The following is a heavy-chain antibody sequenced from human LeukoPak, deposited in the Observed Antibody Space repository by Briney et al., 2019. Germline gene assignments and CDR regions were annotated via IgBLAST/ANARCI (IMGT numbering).Heavy chain of an antibody. CDR1: GGTFSSYA. D-gene: IGHD3-10*01. Sequence: SVKVSCKASGGTFSSYAISWVRQAPGQGLEWMGRIIPILGIANYAQKFQGRVTITADKSTSTAYMELSSLRSEDTAVYYCARTATMVRGVYDAFDIWGQGTMVTVSS. CDR2: IIPILGIA. V-gene: IGHV1-69*04. CDR3: ARTATMVRGVYDAFDI. J-gene: IGHJ3*02.